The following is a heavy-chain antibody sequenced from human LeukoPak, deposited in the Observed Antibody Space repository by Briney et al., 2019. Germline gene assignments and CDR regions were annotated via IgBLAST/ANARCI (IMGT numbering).Heavy chain of an antibody. J-gene: IGHJ4*02. V-gene: IGHV1-24*01. CDR3: ATVTGYSGGWKLDY. Sequence: ASVKVSCKVSGYTLSELSMHWVRQAPGKGLEWMGGFDPEDGETIYAQKFQGRVTLTEDTSTDTAYMELSNLTSEDTAVYYCATVTGYSGGWKLDYWGQGTLVTVSS. D-gene: IGHD6-19*01. CDR1: GYTLSELS. CDR2: FDPEDGET.